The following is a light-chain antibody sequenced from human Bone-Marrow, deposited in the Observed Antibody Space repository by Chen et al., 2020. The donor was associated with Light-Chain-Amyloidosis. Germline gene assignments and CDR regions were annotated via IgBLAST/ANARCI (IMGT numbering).Light chain of an antibody. CDR3: MQALQTSFT. CDR1: QSLLHFNGYNY. J-gene: IGKJ3*01. V-gene: IGKV2-28*01. Sequence: DIVMTQSPLSLPVTPGEPASISCRSSQSLLHFNGYNYLDWYLQKPGQSPQLLIYLGSNRAFGVPDRFSGSGSGTDFTLKISRVEAEDVGVYYCMQALQTSFTFGPGTKVDIK. CDR2: LGS.